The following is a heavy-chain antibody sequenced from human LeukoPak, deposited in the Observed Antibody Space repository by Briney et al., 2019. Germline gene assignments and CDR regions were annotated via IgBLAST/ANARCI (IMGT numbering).Heavy chain of an antibody. J-gene: IGHJ6*03. CDR1: GFTFEDYA. CDR2: ISWNSGSI. CDR3: AKDYCSSTSCYDYYYYYMDV. D-gene: IGHD2-2*01. Sequence: GGSLRLSCAASGFTFEDYAMHWVRQAPGKGLEWVSGISWNSGSIGYADSVKGRFTISRDNAKNSLYLQMNSLRAEDTALYYCAKDYCSSTSCYDYYYYYMDVWGKGTTVTVSS. V-gene: IGHV3-9*01.